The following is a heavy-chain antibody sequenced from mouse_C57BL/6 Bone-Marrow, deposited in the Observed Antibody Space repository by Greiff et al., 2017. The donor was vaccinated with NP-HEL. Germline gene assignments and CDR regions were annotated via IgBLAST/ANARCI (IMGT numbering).Heavy chain of an antibody. CDR1: GFTFSSYA. D-gene: IGHD1-3*01. CDR3: ASLTFYAMDY. V-gene: IGHV5-4*01. J-gene: IGHJ4*01. CDR2: ISDGGSYT. Sequence: EVQLVESGGGLVKPGGSLKLSCAASGFTFSSYAMSWVRQTPEKRLEWVSTISDGGSYTYYPDNVKGRFTISRDNAKNNLYLQMSHLKSEDTAMYYCASLTFYAMDYWGQGTSVTVSS.